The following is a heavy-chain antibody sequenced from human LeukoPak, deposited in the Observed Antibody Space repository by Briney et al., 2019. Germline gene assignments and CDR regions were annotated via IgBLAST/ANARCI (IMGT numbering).Heavy chain of an antibody. Sequence: PGGSLRLSCAASGFTFSTYAMNWVRQAPGKGLEWVSAISGSGGTTYYAVSVKGRFTISRDNSKNTLYLQMNSLRAEDTAVYYCAKERDIYVQGWFDPWGKGTLVTVSS. J-gene: IGHJ5*02. V-gene: IGHV3-23*01. D-gene: IGHD5/OR15-5a*01. CDR1: GFTFSTYA. CDR2: ISGSGGTT. CDR3: AKERDIYVQGWFDP.